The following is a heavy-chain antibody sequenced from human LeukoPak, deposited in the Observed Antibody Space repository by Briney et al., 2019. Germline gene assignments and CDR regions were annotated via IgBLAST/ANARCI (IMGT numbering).Heavy chain of an antibody. Sequence: ASVKVSCKASGGTFSSYAISWVRQAPGQGLEWMGGIIPIFGTANYAQNFQGRFTITADKSTSTAYMELSSLRSEDTAVYYCARDKVEMATTDAFDIWGQGTMVTVSS. CDR2: IIPIFGTA. CDR3: ARDKVEMATTDAFDI. D-gene: IGHD5-24*01. CDR1: GGTFSSYA. J-gene: IGHJ3*02. V-gene: IGHV1-69*06.